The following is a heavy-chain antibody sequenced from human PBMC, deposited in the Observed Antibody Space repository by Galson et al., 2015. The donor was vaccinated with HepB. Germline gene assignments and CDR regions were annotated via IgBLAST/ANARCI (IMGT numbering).Heavy chain of an antibody. CDR3: AMDGNGNRPESYFDS. Sequence: SLRLSCAATGVTFSRFGMHWVRQAPGKGLQWVAGTWADGTKKFYSDSVQGRFSISRDNSKSRLYLQMTGLRVEDTAIYFCAMDGNGNRPESYFDSWGQGTLVTVSS. D-gene: IGHD1-1*01. CDR1: GVTFSRFG. J-gene: IGHJ4*02. V-gene: IGHV3-33*01. CDR2: TWADGTKK.